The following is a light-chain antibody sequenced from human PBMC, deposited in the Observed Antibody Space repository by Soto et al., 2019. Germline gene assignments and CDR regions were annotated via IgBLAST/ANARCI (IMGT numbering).Light chain of an antibody. J-gene: IGLJ3*02. CDR2: SNS. V-gene: IGLV1-44*01. CDR3: SSFTTSDTRL. CDR1: SSNIGGNI. Sequence: QSVLTQPPSASGTPGQRVAISCSGSSSNIGGNIVNWYQQVPGTAPKLLIYSNSQRPSGVPDRFSGSKSGTSASLAISGLQSEDEADYHCSSFTTSDTRLFGGGTKLTVL.